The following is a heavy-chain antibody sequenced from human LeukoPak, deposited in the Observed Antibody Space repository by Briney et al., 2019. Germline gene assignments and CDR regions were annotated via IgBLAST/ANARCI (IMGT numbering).Heavy chain of an antibody. D-gene: IGHD2-2*01. Sequence: KPSETLSLTCGVYGGSFSGYFWSWIRQTPGTGLEWIGDINHGGNTNYNPSLKSRVTISVDKSKNQFSLKLSSVTAADTAVYYCARDRGLYCSSTSCPLGSYYYYYMDVWGKGTTVTVSS. V-gene: IGHV4-34*01. CDR3: ARDRGLYCSSTSCPLGSYYYYYMDV. CDR2: INHGGNT. J-gene: IGHJ6*03. CDR1: GGSFSGYF.